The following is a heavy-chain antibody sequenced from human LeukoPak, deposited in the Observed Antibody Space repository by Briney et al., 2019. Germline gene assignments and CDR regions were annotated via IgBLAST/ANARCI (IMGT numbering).Heavy chain of an antibody. V-gene: IGHV4-39*07. CDR3: ARDSSIVVVPAPFDY. D-gene: IGHD2-2*01. J-gene: IGHJ4*02. CDR1: GGSISSSSYY. CDR2: IYYSGST. Sequence: SETLSLTCTVSGGSISSSSYYWGWIRQPPGKGLEWIGSIYYSGSTYYNPSLKSRFTISVDTSKNQFSLKLSSVTAADTAVYYCARDSSIVVVPAPFDYWGQGTLVTVSS.